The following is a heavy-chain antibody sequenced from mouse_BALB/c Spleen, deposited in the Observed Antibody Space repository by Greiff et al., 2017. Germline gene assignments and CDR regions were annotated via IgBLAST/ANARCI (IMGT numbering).Heavy chain of an antibody. V-gene: IGHV14-3*02. CDR3: ARCGPDV. CDR1: GFNFKDSY. J-gene: IGHJ1*01. Sequence: EVQLQQSGAELVKPGASVKLSCTASGFNFKDSYMHWVKQRPEQGLEWIGRIDPANGNTNYDPKFQGKATITADKSSSTAYMQLSSLTSVDSAVYCCARCGPDVWGAGTTVTVSS. CDR2: IDPANGNT.